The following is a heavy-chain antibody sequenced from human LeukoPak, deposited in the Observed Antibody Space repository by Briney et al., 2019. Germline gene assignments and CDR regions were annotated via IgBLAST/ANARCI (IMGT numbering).Heavy chain of an antibody. Sequence: PSETLSLTCTVSGYSISSGYYWVWIRQPPGKGLEWIGSIYYSGSTYYNPSLKSRVTISVDMSKNQFSLKLSSVTAADTAVYYCAREIRPGNYYYYMDVWGKGTTVTISS. V-gene: IGHV4-38-2*02. CDR2: IYYSGST. CDR3: AREIRPGNYYYYMDV. D-gene: IGHD1-14*01. CDR1: GYSISSGYY. J-gene: IGHJ6*03.